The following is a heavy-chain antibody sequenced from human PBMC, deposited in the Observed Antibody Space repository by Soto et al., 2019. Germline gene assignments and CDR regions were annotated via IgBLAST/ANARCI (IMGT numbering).Heavy chain of an antibody. V-gene: IGHV3-33*01. Sequence: QVQLVESGGGVVQPGRSLRLSCAASGFTFSSYGMHWVRQAPGKGLEWVAVIWYDGSNKYYADSVKGRFTISRDNSKNTLYLQMNSLRDEDTAVYYCARADIVVVPAPYSSLAYWGQGTLVTVSS. D-gene: IGHD2-2*01. CDR3: ARADIVVVPAPYSSLAY. J-gene: IGHJ4*02. CDR1: GFTFSSYG. CDR2: IWYDGSNK.